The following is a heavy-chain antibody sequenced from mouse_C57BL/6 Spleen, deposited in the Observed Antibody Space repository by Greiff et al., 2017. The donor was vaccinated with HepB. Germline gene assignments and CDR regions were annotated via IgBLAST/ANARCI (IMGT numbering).Heavy chain of an antibody. CDR1: GYTFTSYW. Sequence: VQLQQSGAELMKPGASVKLSCKATGYTFTSYWMHWVKQRPGQGLEWIGMIHPNSGSTNYNEKFKSKATLTVDKSSSTAYMQLSSLTSEDSAVYYCARVYGSSDAMDYWGQGTSVTVSS. J-gene: IGHJ4*01. D-gene: IGHD1-1*01. CDR2: IHPNSGST. CDR3: ARVYGSSDAMDY. V-gene: IGHV1-64*01.